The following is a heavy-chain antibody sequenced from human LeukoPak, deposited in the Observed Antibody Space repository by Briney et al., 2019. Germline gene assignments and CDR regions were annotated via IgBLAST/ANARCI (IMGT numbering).Heavy chain of an antibody. CDR1: GYTFTGYY. V-gene: IGHV1-2*02. Sequence: GASVKVSCKASGYTFTGYYMHWVRQAPGQGLEWMGWINPNSGGTNYAQKFQGRVTMTRDTSISTAYMELSRLRSDDTAVYYCARGNYDFWSGYHTNWFDPWGQGTLVTVSS. CDR2: INPNSGGT. CDR3: ARGNYDFWSGYHTNWFDP. J-gene: IGHJ5*02. D-gene: IGHD3-3*01.